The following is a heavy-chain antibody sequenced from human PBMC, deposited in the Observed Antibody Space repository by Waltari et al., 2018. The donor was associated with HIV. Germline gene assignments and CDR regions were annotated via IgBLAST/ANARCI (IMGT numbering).Heavy chain of an antibody. CDR2: IYTSGST. Sequence: QVQLQESGPGLVKPSQNLSLTCTVSGGSISSGSYYWSWIRQPAGKGLEWIGRIYTSGSTKYNPSLKRRVTISVDTSKNQFSLKLSSVTAADTAVYYCARSPGYSFGRFDYWGQGTLVTVSS. D-gene: IGHD5-18*01. CDR1: GGSISSGSYY. CDR3: ARSPGYSFGRFDY. V-gene: IGHV4-61*02. J-gene: IGHJ4*02.